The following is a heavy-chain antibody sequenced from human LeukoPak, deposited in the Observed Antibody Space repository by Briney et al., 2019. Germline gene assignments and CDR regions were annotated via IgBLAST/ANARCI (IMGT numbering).Heavy chain of an antibody. D-gene: IGHD3-10*01. Sequence: PGGSLRLSCAASGFTFSSYSMNWVRQAPGKGLEWVSSISSSSSYIYYADSVKGRFTISRDNAKNSLYLQMNSLRAEDRAVYYCARGVYGSGSYYSWFGPWGQGNLVTVSS. J-gene: IGHJ5*02. CDR3: ARGVYGSGSYYSWFGP. CDR1: GFTFSSYS. V-gene: IGHV3-21*01. CDR2: ISSSSSYI.